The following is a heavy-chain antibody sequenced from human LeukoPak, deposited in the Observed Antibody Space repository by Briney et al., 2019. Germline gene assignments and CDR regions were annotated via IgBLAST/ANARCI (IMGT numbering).Heavy chain of an antibody. Sequence: SVKVSCKASGGTFSSYAISWVRQAPGQGLEWMGGIIPIFGTANYAQKFQGRVTITADKSTSTAYMELSSLRSEDTAVYYCVFSVYYYYMDVWGKGTTVTVSS. CDR1: GGTFSSYA. D-gene: IGHD3-3*01. CDR3: VFSVYYYYMDV. CDR2: IIPIFGTA. V-gene: IGHV1-69*06. J-gene: IGHJ6*03.